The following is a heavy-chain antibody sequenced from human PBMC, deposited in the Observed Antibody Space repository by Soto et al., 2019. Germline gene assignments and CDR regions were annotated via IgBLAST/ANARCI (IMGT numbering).Heavy chain of an antibody. D-gene: IGHD6-6*01. J-gene: IGHJ5*02. CDR1: GYTFTNYA. CDR2: VNTYNENP. Sequence: QVQLVQSGVEVKKPGASVKVPCKDSGYTFTNYAISWVRQAPGRRLECMGWVNTYNENPNYAQIFPGRATRTTDTSTGTAYMEPRSLKSDDSAVYYCARDSQYSTDWQRLDAWGQGTMVTVSS. V-gene: IGHV1-18*01. CDR3: ARDSQYSTDWQRLDA.